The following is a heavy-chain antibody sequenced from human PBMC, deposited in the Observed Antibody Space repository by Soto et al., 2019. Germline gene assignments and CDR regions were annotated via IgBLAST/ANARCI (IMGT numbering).Heavy chain of an antibody. D-gene: IGHD6-25*01. CDR2: INPRGGGT. V-gene: IGHV1-46*01. CDR1: GYRFSNFY. J-gene: IGHJ4*02. Sequence: QVQLVQSGAEVRKPGASVKDSCKASGYRFSNFYMQWVRQAPGQGLEWVGIINPRGGGTSYAQKFQGRVSLTTDTSTSTAYMDLNSLTSEDTAVYYCASSGIAAAGAEYWGQGTLVIVST. CDR3: ASSGIAAAGAEY.